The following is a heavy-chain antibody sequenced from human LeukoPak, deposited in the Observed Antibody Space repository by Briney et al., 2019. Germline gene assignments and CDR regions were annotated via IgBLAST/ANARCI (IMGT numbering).Heavy chain of an antibody. Sequence: GRSLRLSCAASGFSLTTYGTHWLRQAPGKGLEWVAVIWYDGSKKFYGDSVKGRFTVSRDTSESTMYLQMNTLRAEDTAVYYCARDGGSEIDYWGQGTLVTVYS. J-gene: IGHJ4*02. CDR2: IWYDGSKK. D-gene: IGHD3-16*01. CDR3: ARDGGSEIDY. CDR1: GFSLTTYG. V-gene: IGHV3-33*01.